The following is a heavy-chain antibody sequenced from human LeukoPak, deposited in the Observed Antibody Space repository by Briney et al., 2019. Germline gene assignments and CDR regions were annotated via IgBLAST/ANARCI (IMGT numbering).Heavy chain of an antibody. J-gene: IGHJ5*02. Sequence: SETLSLTCTVSGGSISSSSYYWGWIRQPPGKGLEWIGSIYYSGSTYYNPSLKRRFTISVDTSKNQFSLKLSSVTAADTAVYYCARRPIVGSTGFYFDPWGPGTLVTVSS. CDR3: ARRPIVGSTGFYFDP. D-gene: IGHD1-26*01. CDR1: GGSISSSSYY. V-gene: IGHV4-39*01. CDR2: IYYSGST.